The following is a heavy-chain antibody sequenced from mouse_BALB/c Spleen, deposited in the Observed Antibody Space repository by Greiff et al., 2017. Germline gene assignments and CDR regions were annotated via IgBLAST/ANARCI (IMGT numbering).Heavy chain of an antibody. CDR1: GFTFNTYA. V-gene: IGHV10-1*02. CDR2: IRSKSNNYAT. CDR3: VAHSLLRLYAMDY. D-gene: IGHD1-2*01. Sequence: EVKLVESGGGLVQPKGSLKLSCAASGFTFNTYAMNWVRQAPGKGLEWVARIRSKSNNYATYYADSVKDRFTISRDDSQSMLYLQMNNLKTEDTAMYYCVAHSLLRLYAMDYWGQGTSVTVSS. J-gene: IGHJ4*01.